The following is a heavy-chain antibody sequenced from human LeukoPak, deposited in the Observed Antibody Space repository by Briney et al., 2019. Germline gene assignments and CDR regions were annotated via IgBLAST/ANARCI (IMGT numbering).Heavy chain of an antibody. V-gene: IGHV3-74*01. J-gene: IGHJ4*02. CDR3: VRDSVRGVDY. CDR2: INTDGSST. D-gene: IGHD3-10*01. Sequence: GRSLRLSCAASGFTFSNYWMHWVRQAPGKGLVWVSRINTDGSSTSYADSVKGRFTISRDNAKNTLYLQMNSLRAEDTAVYYCVRDSVRGVDYWGQGTLVTVSS. CDR1: GFTFSNYW.